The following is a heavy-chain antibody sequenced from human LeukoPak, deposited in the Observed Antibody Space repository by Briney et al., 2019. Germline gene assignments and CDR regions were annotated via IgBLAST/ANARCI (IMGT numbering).Heavy chain of an antibody. D-gene: IGHD1-26*01. J-gene: IGHJ4*02. V-gene: IGHV3-23*01. CDR1: GFTFGTFG. CDR2: IGGSDGST. CDR3: AKAGSIRFDY. Sequence: GGSLRLSCAVSGFTFGTFGMTWVRQAPGKGLEWVSAIGGSDGSTYYADSVKGRFTISTDNSKNTLYLQMNSLRAEDTAVYYCAKAGSIRFDYWGQGTLVTVSS.